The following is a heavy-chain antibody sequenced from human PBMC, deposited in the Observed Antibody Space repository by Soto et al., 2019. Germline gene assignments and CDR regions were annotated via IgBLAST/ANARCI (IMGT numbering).Heavy chain of an antibody. CDR2: IYYSGST. D-gene: IGHD2-8*01. V-gene: IGHV4-39*01. J-gene: IGHJ6*02. CDR1: GGSISSSSYY. CDR3: ARVTSMLYYYGMDV. Sequence: SETLSLTCTVSGGSISSSSYYLGWIRQPPGEGLEWIGSIYYSGSTYYNPSLKSRVTISVDTSKNQFSLKLSSVTAADTAVYYCARVTSMLYYYGMDVWGQGTTVTVS.